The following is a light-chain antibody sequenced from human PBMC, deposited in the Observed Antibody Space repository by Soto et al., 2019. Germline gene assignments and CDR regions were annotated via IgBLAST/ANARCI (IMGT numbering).Light chain of an antibody. CDR1: QSVSSSY. Sequence: VFTQSPGTLSLSPGERATLSRRASQSVSSSYLAWYQLKPGQAPRLLIYGASSRAIGIPDRFSGSGSGTDFTLTISRLDPEDFAVYFCQQYGSSPRKFGQGTKVDNK. CDR3: QQYGSSPRK. CDR2: GAS. V-gene: IGKV3-20*01. J-gene: IGKJ1*01.